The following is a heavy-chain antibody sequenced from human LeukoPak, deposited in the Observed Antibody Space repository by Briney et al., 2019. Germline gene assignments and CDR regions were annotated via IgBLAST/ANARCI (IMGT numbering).Heavy chain of an antibody. CDR3: ARRFGYCGGDCYISYFDY. CDR1: GGSISSSSYY. CDR2: IYYSGST. Sequence: SETLSLTCTVSGGSISSSSYYWGWIRQPPGKGLEWIGSIYYSGSTYYNPSLKSRVTISVDTSENQFSLKLSSVTAADTAVYYCARRFGYCGGDCYISYFDYWGQGTLVTVSS. V-gene: IGHV4-39*01. J-gene: IGHJ4*02. D-gene: IGHD2-21*02.